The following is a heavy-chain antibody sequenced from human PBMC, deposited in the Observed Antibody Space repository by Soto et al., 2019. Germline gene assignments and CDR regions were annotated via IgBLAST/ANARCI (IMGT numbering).Heavy chain of an antibody. Sequence: QLVESGGGLIQPGGSLRLSCTASGFTVRSNYMSWVRQAPGKGLEWVSVIYSGGSTYYGDSVKGRFTISTDNSKNTLYLQMNSLRAEDTAVYYCARDYYGDYTHWGQGTLVTVSS. CDR1: GFTVRSNY. CDR3: ARDYYGDYTH. CDR2: IYSGGST. D-gene: IGHD4-17*01. J-gene: IGHJ4*02. V-gene: IGHV3-53*01.